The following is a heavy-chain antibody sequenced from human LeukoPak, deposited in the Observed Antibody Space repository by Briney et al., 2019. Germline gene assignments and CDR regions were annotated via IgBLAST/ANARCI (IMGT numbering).Heavy chain of an antibody. Sequence: GGSLRLSCAASGFTFSSYAMSWVRQAPGKGLEWVSIISGSGGSTYYADSVKGRFTISRDNSKNTLVLQMNSLRAEDTAVYYSAKSVESAVTTNPYFDYWGQGTLVTVSS. J-gene: IGHJ4*02. CDR3: AKSVESAVTTNPYFDY. CDR2: ISGSGGST. V-gene: IGHV3-23*01. CDR1: GFTFSSYA. D-gene: IGHD4-17*01.